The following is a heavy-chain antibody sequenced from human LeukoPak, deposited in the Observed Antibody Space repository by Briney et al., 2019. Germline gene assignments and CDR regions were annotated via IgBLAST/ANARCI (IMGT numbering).Heavy chain of an antibody. Sequence: GGSLRLSCVASGFTLSSYSMNWVRQAPGKGLEWVSYISSGSSYIYYADSVKGRFTISRDNAKNSLYLQMNSLRAEDTALYYCAKDKGRDSTNWFDPWGQGTLVTVSS. J-gene: IGHJ5*02. D-gene: IGHD4-11*01. CDR3: AKDKGRDSTNWFDP. CDR2: ISSGSSYI. V-gene: IGHV3-21*04. CDR1: GFTLSSYS.